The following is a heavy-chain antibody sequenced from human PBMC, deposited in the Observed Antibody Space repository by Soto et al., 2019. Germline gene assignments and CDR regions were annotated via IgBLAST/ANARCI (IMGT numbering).Heavy chain of an antibody. CDR1: GGSISSYY. CDR3: ARETMITFGGVIVFDAFDI. D-gene: IGHD3-16*02. CDR2: IYTSGST. Sequence: SETLSLTCTVAGGSISSYYWSWIRQPAGKGLEWIGRIYTSGSTNYNPSLKSRVTMSVDTSKNQFSLKLSSVTAADTAVYYCARETMITFGGVIVFDAFDIWGQGTMVTVSS. V-gene: IGHV4-4*07. J-gene: IGHJ3*02.